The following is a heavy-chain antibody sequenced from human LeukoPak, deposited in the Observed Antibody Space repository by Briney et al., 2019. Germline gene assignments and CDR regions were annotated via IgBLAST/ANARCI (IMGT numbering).Heavy chain of an antibody. Sequence: GGSLQISCKGSGYSFTSYWIGWVRQVPGKGLEWMGIIYPGDSDTRYSPSFQGQVTISADKSISTAYLQWSSLKASDTAMYYCARRYDYSNSYFDYWGQGTLVTVSS. CDR1: GYSFTSYW. CDR3: ARRYDYSNSYFDY. CDR2: IYPGDSDT. V-gene: IGHV5-51*01. J-gene: IGHJ4*02. D-gene: IGHD4-11*01.